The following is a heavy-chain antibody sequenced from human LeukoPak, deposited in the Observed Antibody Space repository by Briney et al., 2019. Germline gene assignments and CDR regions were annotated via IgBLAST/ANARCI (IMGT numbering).Heavy chain of an antibody. V-gene: IGHV4-59*01. CDR3: ARAFRARAFDY. J-gene: IGHJ4*02. D-gene: IGHD3-16*01. CDR1: GGSISSYY. CDR2: IYYSGTT. Sequence: SETLSLTCTVSGGSISSYYWSWIRQPPGKGLEWIGYIYYSGTTNYNPSLKSRVTISVDTSKNQFSLKLSSVTAADTAVYYCARAFRARAFDYWGQGTLVTVSS.